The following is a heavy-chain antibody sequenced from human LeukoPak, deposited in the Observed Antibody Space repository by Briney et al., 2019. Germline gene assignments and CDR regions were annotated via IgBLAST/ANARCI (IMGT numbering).Heavy chain of an antibody. J-gene: IGHJ4*02. Sequence: PSETLSLTCTVSGGSISSSSYYWGWIRQPPGKGLEWIGSIYYSGSTNYNASLKSRVTISVDTSKNQFSLKVSSVTAADTALYYCARRGGGSWYYFDYWGQGTLVTVSS. CDR1: GGSISSSSYY. CDR2: IYYSGST. V-gene: IGHV4-39*01. D-gene: IGHD2-15*01. CDR3: ARRGGGSWYYFDY.